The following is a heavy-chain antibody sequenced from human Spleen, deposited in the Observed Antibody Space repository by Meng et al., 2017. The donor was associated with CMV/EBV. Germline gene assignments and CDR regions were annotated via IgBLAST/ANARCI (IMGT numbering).Heavy chain of an antibody. Sequence: GESLKISCAASGFTFTDPYMDWVRQAPGKGLEWIGRSRNKANSFTTAYAAYVKDRFTISRDNARNSLYLQMNRLKTEDTAVYYCATSYNGVFRYFNYWGQGTLVTFSS. CDR3: ATSYNGVFRYFNY. J-gene: IGHJ4*02. V-gene: IGHV3-72*01. CDR1: GFTFTDPY. CDR2: SRNKANSFTT. D-gene: IGHD5-24*01.